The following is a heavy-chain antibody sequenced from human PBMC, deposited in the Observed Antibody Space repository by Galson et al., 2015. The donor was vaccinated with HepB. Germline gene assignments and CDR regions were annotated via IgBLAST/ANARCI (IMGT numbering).Heavy chain of an antibody. Sequence: SVKVSCKVSGGTFSNYAISWVRQAPGQGLEWMGGIVPIFNTADYAQEFQGRLTITADPSTNTAYMELRSLRSDDTAVYYCARTEDVDTAVFPWANRAAGYYYMDVLGKGTTVTVSS. CDR3: ARTEDVDTAVFPWANRAAGYYYMDV. J-gene: IGHJ6*03. CDR2: IVPIFNTA. CDR1: GGTFSNYA. V-gene: IGHV1-69*13. D-gene: IGHD5-18*01.